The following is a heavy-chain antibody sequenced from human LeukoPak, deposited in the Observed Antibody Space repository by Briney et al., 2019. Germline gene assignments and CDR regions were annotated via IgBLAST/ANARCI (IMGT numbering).Heavy chain of an antibody. D-gene: IGHD3-10*01. J-gene: IGHJ4*02. CDR2: IKSDGGTT. Sequence: GGSLRLSCAASGFTFNNAWMSWVRQAPGKRLEWIGRIKSDGGTTDYVAPVKGRFTISRDDSKNTLFLQMSSLKIEDTAVYYCTTDWFFYWGQGTLVTVSS. V-gene: IGHV3-15*01. CDR3: TTDWFFY. CDR1: GFTFNNAW.